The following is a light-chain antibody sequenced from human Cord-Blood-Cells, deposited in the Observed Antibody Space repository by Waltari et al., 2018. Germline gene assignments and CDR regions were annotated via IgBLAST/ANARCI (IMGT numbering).Light chain of an antibody. J-gene: IGLJ3*02. CDR1: SRDVGGYNY. CDR2: EVS. Sequence: QSALTQPPSASGSPGQSVTISCTGTSRDVGGYNYVSWYQQHPGKAPKLMIYEVSKRPSGVPDRFPGSKSGNTASLTVSGLQAEDEADYYCSSYAGSNNLVFGGGTKLTVL. CDR3: SSYAGSNNLV. V-gene: IGLV2-8*01.